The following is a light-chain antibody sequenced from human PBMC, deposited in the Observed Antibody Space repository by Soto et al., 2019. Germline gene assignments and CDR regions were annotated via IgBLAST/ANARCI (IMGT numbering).Light chain of an antibody. V-gene: IGKV1-33*01. CDR1: QDISNY. CDR2: DAS. Sequence: DIQMTQSPSSLSASVGDRVTITCQASQDISNYLNWYQQKPGKAPKLLIYDASNLETGVPSRFXGSGSGTDFTFTISSLQPEDIATYYCQQYDNPPMYTFGQGTKLEIK. J-gene: IGKJ2*01. CDR3: QQYDNPPMYT.